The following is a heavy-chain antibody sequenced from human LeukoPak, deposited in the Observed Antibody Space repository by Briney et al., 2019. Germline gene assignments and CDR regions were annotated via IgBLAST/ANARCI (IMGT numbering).Heavy chain of an antibody. CDR1: GFTFDDYG. J-gene: IGHJ4*02. CDR2: INWNGGST. V-gene: IGHV3-20*04. CDR3: ARDLSIAAAGHFDY. Sequence: GGSLRLSCAASGFTFDDYGMSWVRQAPGKGLEWVSGINWNGGSTGYADSVKGRFTISRDNAKNSLYLQMNSLRAEDTALYYCARDLSIAAAGHFDYWGQGTLVTVSS. D-gene: IGHD6-13*01.